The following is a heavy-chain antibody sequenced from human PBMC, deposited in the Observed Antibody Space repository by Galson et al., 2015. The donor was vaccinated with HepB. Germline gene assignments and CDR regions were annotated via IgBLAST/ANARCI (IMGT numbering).Heavy chain of an antibody. CDR1: GYTFTSYA. J-gene: IGHJ6*02. V-gene: IGHV1-3*01. Sequence: SVKVSCKASGYTFTSYAMHWVRQAPGQRLEWMGWINAGNGNTKYSQKFQGRVTITRDTSASTAYMELSSLRSEDTAVYYCAREGGSYFLHYYGMDVWGQGTTVTVSS. CDR3: AREGGSYFLHYYGMDV. D-gene: IGHD1-26*01. CDR2: INAGNGNT.